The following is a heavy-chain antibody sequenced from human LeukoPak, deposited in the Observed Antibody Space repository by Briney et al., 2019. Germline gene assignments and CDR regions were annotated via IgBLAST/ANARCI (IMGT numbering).Heavy chain of an antibody. CDR3: ARADPSGWYYY. D-gene: IGHD6-19*01. J-gene: IGHJ4*02. CDR1: GYTFTSYY. V-gene: IGHV1-46*01. Sequence: ASVRVSCKASGYTFTSYYMHWVRQAPGQGLEWMGIITPSGGSTSYAQKFQGRVTMTRDTSTSTVYMGLSSLRSEDTAVYYCARADPSGWYYYWGQGTLVTVSS. CDR2: ITPSGGST.